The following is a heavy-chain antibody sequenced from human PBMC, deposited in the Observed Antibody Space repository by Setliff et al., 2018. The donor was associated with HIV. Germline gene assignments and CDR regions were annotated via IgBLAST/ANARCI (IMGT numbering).Heavy chain of an antibody. CDR3: ARAEAVAHLYP. CDR2: ISAYNGNI. V-gene: IGHV1-18*01. J-gene: IGHJ5*02. CDR1: GYTFTSYG. Sequence: ASVKVSCKVSGYTFTSYGISWVRQAPGQGIEWMGWISAYNGNINYAQKVQGRVTMTTDTSTSTAYMELRSLNSDDTAVYYCARAEAVAHLYPWGQGTLVTVSS. D-gene: IGHD6-19*01.